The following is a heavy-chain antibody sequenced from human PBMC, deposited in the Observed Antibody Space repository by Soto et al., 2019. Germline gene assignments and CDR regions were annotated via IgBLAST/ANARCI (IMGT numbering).Heavy chain of an antibody. CDR1: AVSFVSQD. V-gene: IGHV3-23*01. CDR2: TSGSGYNT. CDR3: ATFLRGVAGTPYDAFDI. J-gene: IGHJ3*02. Sequence: GWSLRLSCESSAVSFVSQDMSWVRLVSGKGLEWVATTSGSGYNTQYAGSVKGRFTVSRDNFRTSLFLQMNSLTAEDTAIYYCATFLRGVAGTPYDAFDIWGPGTMVTVSS. D-gene: IGHD6-19*01.